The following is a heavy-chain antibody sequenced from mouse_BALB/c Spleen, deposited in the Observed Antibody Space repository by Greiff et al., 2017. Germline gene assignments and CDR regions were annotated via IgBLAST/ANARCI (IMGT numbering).Heavy chain of an antibody. V-gene: IGHV1S22*01. J-gene: IGHJ4*01. Sequence: LQQPGSELVRPGASVKLSCKASGYTFTSYWMHWVKQRPGQGLEWIGNIYPGSGSTNYDEKFKSKATLTVDTSSSTAYMQLSSLTSEDSAVYYCTSKSWRAMDYWGQGTSVTVSS. CDR2: IYPGSGST. D-gene: IGHD2-4*01. CDR3: TSKSWRAMDY. CDR1: GYTFTSYW.